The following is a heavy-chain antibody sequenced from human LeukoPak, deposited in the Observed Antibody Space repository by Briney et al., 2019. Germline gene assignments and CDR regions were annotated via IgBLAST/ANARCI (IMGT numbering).Heavy chain of an antibody. D-gene: IGHD3-10*01. CDR3: ARDAPTRYRLGSGWGERDY. Sequence: HPGRSLRLSCAVSEFTFDDYAMHWVRQAPGKGLEWVSGISWDSSSYIYYADSVKGRFTISRDNAKNSLYLQMNSLRAEDTAVYYCARDAPTRYRLGSGWGERDYWGQGTLVTVSS. V-gene: IGHV3-9*01. CDR2: ISWDSSSYI. J-gene: IGHJ4*02. CDR1: EFTFDDYA.